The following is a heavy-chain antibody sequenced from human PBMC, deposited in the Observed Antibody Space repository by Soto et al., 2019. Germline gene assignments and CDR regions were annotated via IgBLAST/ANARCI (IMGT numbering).Heavy chain of an antibody. CDR1: GFTFSSYA. CDR2: IRGSGGSP. CDR3: AKDCKPYSSGQIDAFDF. V-gene: IGHV3-23*01. D-gene: IGHD6-19*01. Sequence: GGSLRLSRAASGFTFSSYAMSWVRQAPGKGLEWVSAIRGSGGSPHYADSVKGRFTIARDNAKDTLYLQMNSLSAEDTAAYYGAKDCKPYSSGQIDAFDFWGQGTMVTVSS. J-gene: IGHJ3*01.